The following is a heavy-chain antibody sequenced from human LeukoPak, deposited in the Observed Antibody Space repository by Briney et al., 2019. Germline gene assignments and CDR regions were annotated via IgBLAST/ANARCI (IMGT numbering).Heavy chain of an antibody. CDR1: GFTVSSNY. J-gene: IGHJ4*02. CDR3: AKEQWLVNYYFDY. CDR2: ISGSGGST. V-gene: IGHV3-23*01. Sequence: PGGSLRLSCAASGFTVSSNYMSWVRQAPGKGLEWVSAISGSGGSTYYADSVKGRFTISRDNSKNTLYLQMNSLRAEDTAVYYCAKEQWLVNYYFDYWGQGTLVTVSS. D-gene: IGHD6-19*01.